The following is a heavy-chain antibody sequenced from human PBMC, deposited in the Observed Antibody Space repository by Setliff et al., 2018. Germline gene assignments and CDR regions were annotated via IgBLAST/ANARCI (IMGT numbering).Heavy chain of an antibody. J-gene: IGHJ4*02. CDR2: IYYRGTT. V-gene: IGHV4-39*07. Sequence: LPEPLSLTCNVSGGAMDSGVYYWGWIRQPPGKGLEWIGRIYYRGTTYYNSSLKSRVTMSIDTSKNQFSLMVTSVTAADTAVYYCARGRNVASRLPDSWGQGTLVTVSS. CDR3: ARGRNVASRLPDS. CDR1: GGAMDSGVYY. D-gene: IGHD6-6*01.